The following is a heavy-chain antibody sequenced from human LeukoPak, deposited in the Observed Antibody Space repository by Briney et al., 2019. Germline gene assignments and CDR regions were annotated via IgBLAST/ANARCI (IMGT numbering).Heavy chain of an antibody. J-gene: IGHJ5*02. CDR2: ISSSSSYI. V-gene: IGHV3-21*01. CDR1: GFTFSSYS. CDR3: ARGRSSGPIPNWFDP. Sequence: GGSLRLSCAASGFTFSSYSMNWVRQAPGQGLEWVSSISSSSSYIYYADSVKGRFTISRDNAKNSLYLQMNSLRAEDTAVYYCARGRSSGPIPNWFDPWGQGTLVTVSS. D-gene: IGHD6-19*01.